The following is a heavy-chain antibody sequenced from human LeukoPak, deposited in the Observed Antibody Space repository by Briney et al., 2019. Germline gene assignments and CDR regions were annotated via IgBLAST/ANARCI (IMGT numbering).Heavy chain of an antibody. CDR2: IYAGGDT. D-gene: IGHD2-21*02. J-gene: IGHJ4*02. CDR3: TRGGGAFCGSDCYRNFDS. Sequence: GGSLRLSCAASGLTVSTNYMSWVRQAPGKGVEWVSVIYAGGDTYYAGSVKGRVTISRDSSQNALYLQMNSVREEDTAAYYCTRGGGAFCGSDCYRNFDSWGQGVLVTVSS. CDR1: GLTVSTNY. V-gene: IGHV3-66*02.